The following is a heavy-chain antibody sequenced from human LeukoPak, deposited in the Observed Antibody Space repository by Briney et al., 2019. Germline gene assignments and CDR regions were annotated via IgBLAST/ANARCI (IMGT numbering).Heavy chain of an antibody. D-gene: IGHD5-18*01. J-gene: IGHJ5*02. CDR2: TFQGGGEI. Sequence: GGSLRLSCAASEFTFSSYTMNWVRQPPGKGLEWVSSTFQGGGEIHYADSVRGRFTISRDNSRSTLFLQMNSLRGEDTAIYYCATYRQVMLPFEAWGQGTLVTVSS. CDR1: EFTFSSYT. V-gene: IGHV3-21*04. CDR3: ATYRQVMLPFEA.